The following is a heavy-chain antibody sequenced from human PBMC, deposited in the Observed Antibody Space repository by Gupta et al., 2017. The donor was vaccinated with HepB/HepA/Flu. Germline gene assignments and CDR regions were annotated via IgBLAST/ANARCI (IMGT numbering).Heavy chain of an antibody. CDR3: ARDGITGTDNWFDP. D-gene: IGHD1/OR15-1a*01. Sequence: QLHLVPSAAEVKKRGVAVKVTCQSSGYPFTSYGISWVRQAPGQGLEWMGWISAYNGNTNYAQKLQGRVTMTTDTATSTAYMELRRMRSHDTAVYYCARDGITGTDNWFDPGGQGTLVTVSS. J-gene: IGHJ5*02. V-gene: IGHV1-18*01. CDR2: ISAYNGNT. CDR1: GYPFTSYG.